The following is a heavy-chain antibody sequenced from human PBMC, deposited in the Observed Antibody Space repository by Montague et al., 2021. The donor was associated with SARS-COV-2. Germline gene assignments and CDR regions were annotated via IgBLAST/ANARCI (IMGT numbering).Heavy chain of an antibody. D-gene: IGHD2-8*02. CDR2: IHYDGSST. CDR1: GFTLSSYW. CDR3: ARAYYTGLYPFDY. J-gene: IGHJ4*02. V-gene: IGHV3-74*01. Sequence: SLRLSCAASGFTLSSYWMYWVRQAPGKGLVWISRIHYDGSSTNYADSVKGRFTISRDTAKNTLYLQMNSLRAEDTAVYYCARAYYTGLYPFDYWGQGTLVTDSS.